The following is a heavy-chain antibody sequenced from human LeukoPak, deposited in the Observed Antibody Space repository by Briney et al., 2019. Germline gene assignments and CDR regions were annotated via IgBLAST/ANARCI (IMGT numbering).Heavy chain of an antibody. V-gene: IGHV4-38-2*02. CDR1: GYSISCGYY. CDR2: IYHSGST. CDR3: ASRPLTDMLLN. Sequence: SETLSLTCTVSGYSISCGYYWGWIRQPPGKWLEWIGSIYHSGSTYYNPSLKSRVTISVDTSKNQFSLKLSSVTAADTAVYYCASRPLTDMLLNWGQGTLVTVSS. J-gene: IGHJ4*02. D-gene: IGHD2-8*01.